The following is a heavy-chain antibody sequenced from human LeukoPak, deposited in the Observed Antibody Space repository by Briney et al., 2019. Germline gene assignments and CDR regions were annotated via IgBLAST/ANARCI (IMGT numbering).Heavy chain of an antibody. V-gene: IGHV1-2*02. J-gene: IGHJ4*02. CDR1: GYRFISNY. Sequence: ASVKVSYKASGYRFISNYIQWVRQAPGLGPEWMGWMHPGNGNTRYAEKFQGRVTMTRDTSINTAYMDLSSLRSDDTAVYYCAREGSYCVGGDCYSFDFWGQETLITVSS. CDR2: MHPGNGNT. CDR3: AREGSYCVGGDCYSFDF. D-gene: IGHD2-21*02.